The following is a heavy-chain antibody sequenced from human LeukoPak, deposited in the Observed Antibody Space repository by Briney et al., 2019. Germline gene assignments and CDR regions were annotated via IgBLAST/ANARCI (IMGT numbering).Heavy chain of an antibody. V-gene: IGHV4-34*01. CDR2: INHSGST. J-gene: IGHJ4*02. CDR3: ARATSWGSGRPLVRGYYFDY. Sequence: SETLPLTCAVYGGSFSGYYWSWIRQPPGKGLEWIGEINHSGSTNYNPSLKSRVTISVDTSKNQFSLKLSSVTAADTAVYYCARATSWGSGRPLVRGYYFDYWGQGTLVTVSS. CDR1: GGSFSGYY. D-gene: IGHD3-10*01.